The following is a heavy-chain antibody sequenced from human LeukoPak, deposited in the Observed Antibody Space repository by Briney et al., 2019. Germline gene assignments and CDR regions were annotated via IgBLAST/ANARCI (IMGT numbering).Heavy chain of an antibody. CDR1: GFTVSSNY. CDR2: IYSGGST. Sequence: GGSLRLSCAASGFTVSSNYMSWVRQAPGKGLEWVSVIYSGGSTYYADSVKGRFTISRGNSKNTLYLQMNSLRAEDTAVYYCASVPSAVTAFDYWGQGTLVTVSS. J-gene: IGHJ4*02. CDR3: ASVPSAVTAFDY. V-gene: IGHV3-66*01. D-gene: IGHD4-17*01.